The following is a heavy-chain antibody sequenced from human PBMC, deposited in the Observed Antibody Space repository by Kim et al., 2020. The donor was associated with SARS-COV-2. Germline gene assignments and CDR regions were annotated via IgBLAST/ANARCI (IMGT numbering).Heavy chain of an antibody. Sequence: SETLSLTCTVSGGSISSYYWSWIRQPPGKGLEWIGYIYYSGSTNYNPSLKSRVTISVDTSKNQFSLKLSSVTAADTAVYYCARVGGDSSGYYPFLWGRGTLVTVSS. CDR1: GGSISSYY. CDR2: IYYSGST. CDR3: ARVGGDSSGYYPFL. V-gene: IGHV4-59*01. D-gene: IGHD3-22*01. J-gene: IGHJ2*01.